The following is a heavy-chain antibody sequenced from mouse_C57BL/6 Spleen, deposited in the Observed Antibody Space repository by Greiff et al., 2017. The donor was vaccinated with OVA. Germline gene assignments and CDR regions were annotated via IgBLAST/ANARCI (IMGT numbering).Heavy chain of an antibody. CDR1: GYSFTGYF. J-gene: IGHJ2*01. Sequence: EVQGVESGPELVKPGDSVKISCKASGYSFTGYFMNWVMQSHGKSLEWIGRINPYNGDTFYNQKFKGKATLTVDKSSSTAHMELRSLTSEDSAVYYCARYYYGSSYAFDYWGQGTTLTVSS. V-gene: IGHV1-20*01. CDR3: ARYYYGSSYAFDY. D-gene: IGHD1-1*01. CDR2: INPYNGDT.